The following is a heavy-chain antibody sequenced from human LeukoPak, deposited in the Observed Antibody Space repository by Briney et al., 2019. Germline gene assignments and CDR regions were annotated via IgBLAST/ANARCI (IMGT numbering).Heavy chain of an antibody. Sequence: PSGTLPLTCAGSGCIISSTQWWSLVRPPPRKGVEGIGEIYSNGSTNYNPYLKIRVTISIDKSKMQLYLKMSSVTAADTDEHYCARGSTPATFDYWGQGTLVTVSS. CDR3: ARGSTPATFDY. CDR1: GCIISSTQW. V-gene: IGHV4-4*02. CDR2: IYSNGST. J-gene: IGHJ4*02.